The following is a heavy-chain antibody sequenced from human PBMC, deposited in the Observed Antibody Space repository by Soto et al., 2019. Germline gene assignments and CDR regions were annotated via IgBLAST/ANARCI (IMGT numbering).Heavy chain of an antibody. CDR1: GYPFTDYG. Sequence: AASVKVSCKASGYPFTDYGIHWVRQAPGQGFEWVGWISSYNGRTNYAQRLQGRVTMTTDTSTSTAYVELRRLRSDDSAVYYCARRYGDPSSAAGFDSWGQGTLVTVSS. J-gene: IGHJ4*02. CDR2: ISSYNGRT. CDR3: ARRYGDPSSAAGFDS. V-gene: IGHV1-18*04. D-gene: IGHD4-17*01.